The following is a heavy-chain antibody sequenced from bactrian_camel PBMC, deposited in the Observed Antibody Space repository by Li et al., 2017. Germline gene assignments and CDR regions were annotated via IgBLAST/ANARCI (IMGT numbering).Heavy chain of an antibody. CDR2: IYSGSETT. CDR1: GYHHSAYC. J-gene: IGHJ4*01. CDR3: AADLRCPFKKDDAI. Sequence: DVQLVESGGKTVQTGGSLRLSCQASGYHHSAYCLAWFRQAPGKGLEWVSRIYSGSETTYYADSVKGRFTISRDSATLYLQMDSLNPEDTAMYICAADLRCPFKKDDAIWGQGTQVTVS. V-gene: IGHV3S35*01. D-gene: IGHD1*01.